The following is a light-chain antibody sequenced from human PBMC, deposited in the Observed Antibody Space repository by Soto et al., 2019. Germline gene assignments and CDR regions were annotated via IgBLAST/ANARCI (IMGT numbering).Light chain of an antibody. V-gene: IGLV2-23*01. J-gene: IGLJ1*01. CDR2: EGS. Sequence: QSALTQPASVSGSPGQSITISCTGTSSDVGSYNLVSWYQQHPGKAPKLMIYEGSKRPSGVSNRLSGSKSGNTASLTISGIQAEEEADYYCCSYAGTKGNVFGIGTKLTVL. CDR3: CSYAGTKGNV. CDR1: SSDVGSYNL.